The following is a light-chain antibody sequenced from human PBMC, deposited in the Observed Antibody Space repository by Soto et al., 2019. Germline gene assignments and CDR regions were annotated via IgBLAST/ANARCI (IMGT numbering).Light chain of an antibody. CDR3: QQYNFFWT. Sequence: EIQMTQSPATLSASVGERVTVTCRASRSISTWLAWYQQKPGNAPKLLLYHASIMESGVTSRFSGSGTGTDSIHTISIQQADDFASYYCQQYNFFWTFGQGTKVEIK. CDR2: HAS. V-gene: IGKV1-5*01. J-gene: IGKJ1*01. CDR1: RSISTW.